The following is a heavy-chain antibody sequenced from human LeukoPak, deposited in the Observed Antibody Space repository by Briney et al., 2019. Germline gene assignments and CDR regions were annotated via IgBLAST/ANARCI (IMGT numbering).Heavy chain of an antibody. CDR1: GGSISSGDYY. V-gene: IGHV4-30-4*08. D-gene: IGHD2-2*01. CDR2: IYYSGST. CDR3: ARAFVVVPAAIINWFDP. J-gene: IGHJ5*02. Sequence: SQTLSLTCTVSGGSISSGDYYWSSIRQPPGKVLERNGYIYYSGSTYYNPSLKSRVTISVDTSKNQFSLKLSSVTAADTAVYYCARAFVVVPAAIINWFDPWGQGTLVTVSS.